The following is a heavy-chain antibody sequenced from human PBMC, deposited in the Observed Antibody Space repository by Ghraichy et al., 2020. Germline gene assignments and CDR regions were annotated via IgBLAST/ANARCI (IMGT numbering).Heavy chain of an antibody. Sequence: GGSLRLSCKASGYSFTIYWIHWVRQMPGKELEWMGMIFPADSDTRYSPSFQGQVSISADKSITTAYLQWSSLKASDTAMYYCAKFSRSASRDVWSGYYTSWGQGTLVTVSS. CDR3: AKFSRSASRDVWSGYYTS. J-gene: IGHJ5*02. V-gene: IGHV5-51*01. CDR1: GYSFTIYW. CDR2: IFPADSDT. D-gene: IGHD3-3*01.